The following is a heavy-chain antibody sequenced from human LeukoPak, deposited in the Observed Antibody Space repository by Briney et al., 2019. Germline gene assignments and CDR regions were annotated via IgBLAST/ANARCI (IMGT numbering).Heavy chain of an antibody. CDR2: IRYDANNK. Sequence: PGGSLRLSCAASGFTFSTYGMHWVRQAPGKGLEWVAFIRYDANNKYYADSVKGRFTISRDNSKNTLYLQMNILRPEDTAVYYCAKDPAFIAAAGIDYWGQGTLVTVSS. J-gene: IGHJ4*02. CDR1: GFTFSTYG. CDR3: AKDPAFIAAAGIDY. D-gene: IGHD6-13*01. V-gene: IGHV3-30*02.